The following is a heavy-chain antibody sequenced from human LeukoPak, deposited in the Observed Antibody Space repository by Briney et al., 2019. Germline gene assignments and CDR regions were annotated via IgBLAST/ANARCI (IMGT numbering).Heavy chain of an antibody. CDR3: ARPHPRTVFGVFSYYYGMDV. D-gene: IGHD3-3*01. V-gene: IGHV3-23*01. Sequence: PGGSLRLSCAASGFTFSSYAMSWVRQAPGKGLEWVSAISGSGGSTYYADSVKGRFTISRDNSKNMLFLQMNSLRAEDTAVYYCARPHPRTVFGVFSYYYGMDVWGQGTTVTVSS. J-gene: IGHJ6*02. CDR2: ISGSGGST. CDR1: GFTFSSYA.